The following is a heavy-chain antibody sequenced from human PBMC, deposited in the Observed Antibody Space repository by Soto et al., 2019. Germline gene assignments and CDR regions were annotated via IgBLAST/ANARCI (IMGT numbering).Heavy chain of an antibody. V-gene: IGHV1-46*01. D-gene: IGHD6-25*01. CDR2: INPSGGST. J-gene: IGHJ6*02. CDR1: GYTFTSYY. CDR3: ARDLGKAGANYRYYYYGMDV. Sequence: ASVKVSCQASGYTFTSYYMHWVRQAPGQGLEWMGIINPSGGSTSYAQKFQGRVTMTRDTSTSTVYMELSSLRSEDTAVYYCARDLGKAGANYRYYYYGMDVGGQGTTVTV.